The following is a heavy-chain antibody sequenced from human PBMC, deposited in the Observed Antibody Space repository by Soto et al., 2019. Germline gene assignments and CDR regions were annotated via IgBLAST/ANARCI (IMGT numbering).Heavy chain of an antibody. CDR3: ARGHPTIFGVVIFDAFDI. V-gene: IGHV3-21*01. J-gene: IGHJ3*02. CDR1: GFTFSSYS. Sequence: GGSLRLSCAASGFTFSSYSMNWVRQAPGKGLEWVSSISSSSSYIYYADSVKGRFTISRDNAKNSLYLQMNSLRAEDTAVYYCARGHPTIFGVVIFDAFDIWGQGTMVTVSS. CDR2: ISSSSSYI. D-gene: IGHD3-3*01.